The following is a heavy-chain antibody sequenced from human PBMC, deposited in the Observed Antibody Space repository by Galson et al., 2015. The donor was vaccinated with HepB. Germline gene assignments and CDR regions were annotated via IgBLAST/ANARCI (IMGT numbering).Heavy chain of an antibody. V-gene: IGHV5-51*01. Sequence: QSGAEVKKPGESLKISCKGSGYSFTSYWIGWVRQMPGKGLEWMGIIYPGDSDTRYSPSFQGQVTISADKSISTAYLQWSSLKASDTAMYYCARQMVAAAGSLGAFDIWGQGTMVTVSS. CDR1: GYSFTSYW. CDR2: IYPGDSDT. CDR3: ARQMVAAAGSLGAFDI. D-gene: IGHD6-13*01. J-gene: IGHJ3*02.